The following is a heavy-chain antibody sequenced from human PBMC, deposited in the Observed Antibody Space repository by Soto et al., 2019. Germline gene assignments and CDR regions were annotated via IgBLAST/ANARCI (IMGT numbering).Heavy chain of an antibody. V-gene: IGHV3-48*02. Sequence: EVQLMESGGGLVQPGGSLRLSCAASGFTLSAYSMNWVRQAPGKGLEWISFINSGSDTIYYGDSVKGRFTISRDNAKNALYLQMNSLRDDDTAVYYCARPHLDRPTYYGLDVWGQGTTVTVSS. J-gene: IGHJ6*02. D-gene: IGHD3-16*01. CDR2: INSGSDTI. CDR3: ARPHLDRPTYYGLDV. CDR1: GFTLSAYS.